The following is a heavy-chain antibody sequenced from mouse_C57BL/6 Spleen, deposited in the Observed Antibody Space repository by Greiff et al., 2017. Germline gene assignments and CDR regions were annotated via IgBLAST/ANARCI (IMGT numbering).Heavy chain of an antibody. CDR3: ARLYGNYVWCFDV. D-gene: IGHD2-1*01. Sequence: EVQRVESGGGLVQPGGSLSLSCAASGFTFTDYYMSWVRQPPGKALEWLGFIRNKANGYTTEYSASVKGRFTISRDNSQSILYLQMNALRAEDSATYYCARLYGNYVWCFDVWGTGTTVTVSS. J-gene: IGHJ1*03. CDR2: IRNKANGYTT. CDR1: GFTFTDYY. V-gene: IGHV7-3*01.